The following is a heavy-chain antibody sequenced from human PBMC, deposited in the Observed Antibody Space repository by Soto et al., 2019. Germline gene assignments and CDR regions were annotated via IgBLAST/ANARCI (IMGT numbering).Heavy chain of an antibody. V-gene: IGHV4-39*01. D-gene: IGHD2-21*01. Sequence: LSLTCTVSGDSITASYSNWAWIRQPPGKGLEWIGTFYYSGTTSQNPPLRSRITISGDTSRNQFSLNLRSVTAADSGVYYCAKLVRDDVRCSDLEHWGLGTLVTVS. CDR2: FYYSGTT. CDR1: GDSITASYSN. J-gene: IGHJ4*02. CDR3: AKLVRDDVRCSDLEH.